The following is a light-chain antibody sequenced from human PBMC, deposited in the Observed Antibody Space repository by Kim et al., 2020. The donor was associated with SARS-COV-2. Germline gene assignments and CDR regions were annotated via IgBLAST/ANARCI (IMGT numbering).Light chain of an antibody. CDR1: QDIGGW. V-gene: IGKV1D-16*01. CDR3: QQYTTYPLT. CDR2: STS. J-gene: IGKJ4*01. Sequence: ATVGYRVTIPCRASQDIGGWLAWYQQKPAKAPKSLIYSTSTLQSGVPSRFSGSRSGTDFTLTITNLQPEDFATYYCQQYTTYPLTFGGGTKVDIK.